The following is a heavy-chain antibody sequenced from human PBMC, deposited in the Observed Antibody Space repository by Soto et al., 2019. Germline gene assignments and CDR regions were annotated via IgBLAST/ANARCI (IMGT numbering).Heavy chain of an antibody. CDR2: IDPSDSYT. J-gene: IGHJ6*02. CDR1: GYSFTGYW. D-gene: IGHD3-22*01. V-gene: IGHV5-10-1*01. Sequence: PGESLKISCKGSGYSFTGYWSSWVSQLPGKGREWMGRIDPSDSYTNYSPSFQGHVTISADKSISTAYLQLRSLKASDTPMYYCASAPYYYDSSGYFYYYGMDVWGQGTTVTVSS. CDR3: ASAPYYYDSSGYFYYYGMDV.